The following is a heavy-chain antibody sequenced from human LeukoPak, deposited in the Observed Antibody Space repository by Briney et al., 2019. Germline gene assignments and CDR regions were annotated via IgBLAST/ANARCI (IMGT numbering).Heavy chain of an antibody. CDR3: ASFIVVVPAAII. D-gene: IGHD2-2*02. CDR2: IIPILGIA. CDR1: GGTFSSYT. Sequence: SVKVSCKASGGTFSSYTISWVRQAPGQGLEWMGRIIPILGIANYAQKFQGRVTITADKSTSTAYMELSSLRSGDTAVYYCASFIVVVPAAIIWGQGTLVTVSS. V-gene: IGHV1-69*02. J-gene: IGHJ4*02.